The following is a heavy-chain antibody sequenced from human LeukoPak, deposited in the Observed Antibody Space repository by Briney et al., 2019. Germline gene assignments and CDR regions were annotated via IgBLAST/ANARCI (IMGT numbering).Heavy chain of an antibody. CDR1: GFKFSDKA. J-gene: IGHJ6*03. V-gene: IGHV3-30*03. CDR2: ISYDGSNQ. Sequence: GGSLRLSCAGTGFKFSDKAMHWVRQAPGKGLEWVAVISYDGSNQNYADSVKGRFTISRDNSDNTQFLEMNSLRPEDTAVYYCAGDGAARLLRYYYYMDLWGKGTTVTVSS. CDR3: AGDGAARLLRYYYYMDL. D-gene: IGHD6-6*01.